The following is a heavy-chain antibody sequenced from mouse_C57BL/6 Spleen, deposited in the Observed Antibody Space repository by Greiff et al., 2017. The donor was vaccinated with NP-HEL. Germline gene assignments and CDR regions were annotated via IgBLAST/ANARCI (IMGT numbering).Heavy chain of an antibody. D-gene: IGHD1-1*01. J-gene: IGHJ2*01. CDR2: IDPSDSYT. CDR3: ARAGPRGSSSDY. Sequence: QVQLQQPGAELVMPGASVKLSCKASGYTFTSYWMHWVKQRPGQGLEWIGEIDPSDSYTNYNQKFKGKSTLTVDKSSSTAYMQLSSLTSEDSAVAYCARAGPRGSSSDYWGKGTTLTVSS. V-gene: IGHV1-69*01. CDR1: GYTFTSYW.